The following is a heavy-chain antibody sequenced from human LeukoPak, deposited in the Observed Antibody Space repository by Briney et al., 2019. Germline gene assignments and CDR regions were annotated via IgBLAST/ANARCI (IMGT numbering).Heavy chain of an antibody. V-gene: IGHV3-23*01. D-gene: IGHD3-22*01. CDR3: ANNYYDSGGYSYFDY. Sequence: GGSLRLSCAASGFTFSSYAMSWVRQAPGKGLEWVSIISGRGGSTYYADSVKGRFTIYRDNSKNTLYLQMNSLRAEDTAVYYCANNYYDSGGYSYFDYWGQGTLVTVSS. CDR2: ISGRGGST. J-gene: IGHJ4*02. CDR1: GFTFSSYA.